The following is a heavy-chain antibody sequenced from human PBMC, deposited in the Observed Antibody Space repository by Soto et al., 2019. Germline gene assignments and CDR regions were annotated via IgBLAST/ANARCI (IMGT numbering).Heavy chain of an antibody. CDR1: GSTFSSYS. CDR2: ISSSSSYI. Sequence: PGGSLRLSCAASGSTFSSYSMNWVRQAPGKGLEWVSSISSSSSYIYYADSVKGRFTISRDNAKNSLYLQMNSLRAEDTAVYYCARGDSGYDAFDYWGQGTLVTVSS. D-gene: IGHD5-12*01. J-gene: IGHJ4*02. CDR3: ARGDSGYDAFDY. V-gene: IGHV3-21*01.